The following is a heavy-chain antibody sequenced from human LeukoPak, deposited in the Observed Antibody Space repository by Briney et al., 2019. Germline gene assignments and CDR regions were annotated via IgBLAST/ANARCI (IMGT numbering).Heavy chain of an antibody. Sequence: SETLSLTCTVSGVSISNTNYYWVWIRQPPGKGLEWLANIYYSGSTFYNPSLKSRLTISADTSKNQFSLKLSSVTAAYTAVYYCARQLPYDFWSGYPNWFDPWGQGTLVTVSS. V-gene: IGHV4-39*01. J-gene: IGHJ5*02. CDR1: GVSISNTNYY. CDR3: ARQLPYDFWSGYPNWFDP. D-gene: IGHD3-3*01. CDR2: IYYSGST.